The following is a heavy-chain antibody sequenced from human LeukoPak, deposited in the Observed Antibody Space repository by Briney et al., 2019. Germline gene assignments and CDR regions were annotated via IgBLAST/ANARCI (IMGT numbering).Heavy chain of an antibody. Sequence: GESLQISCKGSGYSFTSYWIGWVRQMPGKGLEWMGIIYPGDSDTRYNPSFQGQVTISADKSISTAYLQWSSLKASDTAMYYCARTYSDFRSDYYPDAFDIWGQGTMVTVSS. CDR3: ARTYSDFRSDYYPDAFDI. V-gene: IGHV5-51*01. D-gene: IGHD3-3*01. CDR2: IYPGDSDT. J-gene: IGHJ3*02. CDR1: GYSFTSYW.